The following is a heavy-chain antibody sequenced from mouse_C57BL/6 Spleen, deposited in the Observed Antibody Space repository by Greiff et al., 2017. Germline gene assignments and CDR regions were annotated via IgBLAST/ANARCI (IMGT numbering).Heavy chain of an antibody. D-gene: IGHD2-4*01. J-gene: IGHJ2*01. Sequence: EVKLMESGGGLVKPGGSLKLSCAASGFTFSDYGMHWVRQAPEKGLEWVAYISSGSSTIYYADTVKGRFTISRDNAKNTLFLQMTSLRSEDTAMYYCARHYDYGGYFDYWGQGTTLTVSS. V-gene: IGHV5-17*01. CDR3: ARHYDYGGYFDY. CDR2: ISSGSSTI. CDR1: GFTFSDYG.